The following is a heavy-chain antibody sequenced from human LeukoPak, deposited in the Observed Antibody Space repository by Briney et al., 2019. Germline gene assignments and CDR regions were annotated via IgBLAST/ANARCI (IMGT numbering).Heavy chain of an antibody. Sequence: GGSLRLSCAASGLIFSTYGMHWVRQAPGKGLEWVAFIQNDGNDKYYADSVKGRFTVSRDNSKNTLYLQMNSLRDEDTAVYYCAKFEFGFWGQGTLVTVSS. CDR1: GLIFSTYG. V-gene: IGHV3-30*02. J-gene: IGHJ4*02. CDR3: AKFEFGF. CDR2: IQNDGNDK. D-gene: IGHD3-16*01.